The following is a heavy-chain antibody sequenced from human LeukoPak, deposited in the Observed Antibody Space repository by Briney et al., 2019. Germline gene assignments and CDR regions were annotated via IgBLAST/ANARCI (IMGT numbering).Heavy chain of an antibody. CDR1: GFSLSTSGVG. Sequence: SGPTLVKPPQTLTLTCTFSGFSLSTSGVGVGWIRQPPGKALEWLSLIYWDDDKRYSPSLKSRLTITKDTSKNQVVLTMTNMDPVDTATYYCAHSSPYSSSGWILGGFDYWGQGTLVTVSS. D-gene: IGHD6-19*01. V-gene: IGHV2-5*02. CDR2: IYWDDDK. CDR3: AHSSPYSSSGWILGGFDY. J-gene: IGHJ4*02.